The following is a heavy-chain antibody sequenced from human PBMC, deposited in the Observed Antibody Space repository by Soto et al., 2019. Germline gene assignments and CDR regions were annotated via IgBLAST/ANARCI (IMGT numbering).Heavy chain of an antibody. CDR3: ARGLVWFEMYNWFDP. J-gene: IGHJ5*02. CDR2: INTNSGAT. D-gene: IGHD3-10*01. CDR1: GYTFTGYF. Sequence: VASVKVSCKASGYTFTGYFMHWVRQAPGQGLEWMGWINTNSGATKYAHKFQGRVTMTRDTSISTAYMELSGLTSDDTAVYYCARGLVWFEMYNWFDPWGQGTLVTVSS. V-gene: IGHV1-2*02.